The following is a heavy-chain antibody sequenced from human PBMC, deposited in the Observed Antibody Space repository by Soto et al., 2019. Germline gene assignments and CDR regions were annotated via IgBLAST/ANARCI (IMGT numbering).Heavy chain of an antibody. D-gene: IGHD3-10*01. Sequence: GGSLRLSCPASGFTFSSYAMSWVRQAPGKGLEWVSAIRGSSSTIYYADSVKGRFTISRDNAKNSLYLQMNSLRAEDTAVYYCARDGSYGSGSYYYYYYYMDVWGKGTTVTVSS. J-gene: IGHJ6*03. CDR3: ARDGSYGSGSYYYYYYYMDV. V-gene: IGHV3-48*01. CDR1: GFTFSSYA. CDR2: IRGSSSTI.